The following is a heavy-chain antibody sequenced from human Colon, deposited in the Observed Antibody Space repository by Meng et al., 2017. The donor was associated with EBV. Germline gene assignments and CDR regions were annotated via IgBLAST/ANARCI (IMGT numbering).Heavy chain of an antibody. CDR1: GGSLSSRNW. Sequence: QVQLRGSGPGLGNPSGTLSLTCAVSGGSLSSRNWWSWVRQPPGKGLEWIGEIYHSGSTNYNPSLKSRVTISVDESKNQFSLRLSSVTAADTAVYYCARVGAYCGGDCYHPRWGQGTLVTVSS. V-gene: IGHV4-4*02. D-gene: IGHD2-21*02. CDR2: IYHSGST. CDR3: ARVGAYCGGDCYHPR. J-gene: IGHJ4*02.